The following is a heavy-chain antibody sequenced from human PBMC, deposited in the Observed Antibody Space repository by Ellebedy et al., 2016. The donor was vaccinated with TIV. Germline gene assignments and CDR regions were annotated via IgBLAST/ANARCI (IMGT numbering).Heavy chain of an antibody. D-gene: IGHD1-7*01. CDR1: GDTFSSYA. V-gene: IGHV1-69*13. J-gene: IGHJ6*03. CDR2: IIPAFGTV. CDR3: ARDSGMRSGTDPVDDFTYMDV. Sequence: SVKVSCXSSGDTFSSYAISWVRQAPGQGLEWVGGIIPAFGTVRYAQKFQGRVTISADDSLVTAYMEVDSLRSDDTAVYYCARDSGMRSGTDPVDDFTYMDVWGKGTTVTVSS.